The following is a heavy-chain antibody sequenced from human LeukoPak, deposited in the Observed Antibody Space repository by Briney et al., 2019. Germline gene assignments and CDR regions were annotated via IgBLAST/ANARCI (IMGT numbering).Heavy chain of an antibody. V-gene: IGHV1-69*01. CDR2: IIPIFGTA. J-gene: IGHJ6*02. Sequence: PGRSLRLSCAASGFTFSSYAISWVRQAPGQGLEWMGGIIPIFGTANYAQKFQGRVTITADESTSTAYMELSSLRSEDTAVYYCARTDYYYGMDVWGQGTTVTVSS. CDR1: GFTFSSYA. CDR3: ARTDYYYGMDV.